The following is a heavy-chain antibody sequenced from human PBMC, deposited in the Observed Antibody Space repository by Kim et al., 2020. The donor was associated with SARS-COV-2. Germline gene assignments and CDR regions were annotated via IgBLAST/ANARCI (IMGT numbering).Heavy chain of an antibody. CDR1: GGSISSYY. J-gene: IGHJ6*03. CDR3: ARHGFISGYGRPYYYYYYMDV. Sequence: SETLSLTCTVSGGSISSYYWSWIRQPPGKGLEWIGYIYYSGSTNYNPSLKSRVTISVDTSKNQFSLKLSSVTAADTAVYYCARHGFISGYGRPYYYYYYMDVWGKGTTVTVSS. CDR2: IYYSGST. V-gene: IGHV4-59*01. D-gene: IGHD5-12*01.